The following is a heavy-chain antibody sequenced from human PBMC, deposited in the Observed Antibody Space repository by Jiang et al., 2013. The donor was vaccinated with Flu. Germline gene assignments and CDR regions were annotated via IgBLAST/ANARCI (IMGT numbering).Heavy chain of an antibody. CDR1: GTSFSGYY. J-gene: IGHJ4*02. CDR3: ATRVDSSGYYAFEH. D-gene: IGHD3-22*01. Sequence: SLTCAVYGTSFSGYYCNWIRQPPGKGLEWIGEINHVGGTNYNPSLKSRVTMSLDTSKNQFSLKLTSVTAADTAVYYCATRVDSSGYYAFEHWSQGTLVTVSS. CDR2: INHVGGT. V-gene: IGHV4-34*01.